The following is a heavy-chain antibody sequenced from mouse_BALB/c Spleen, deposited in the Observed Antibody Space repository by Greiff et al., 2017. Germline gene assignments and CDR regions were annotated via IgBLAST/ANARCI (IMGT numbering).Heavy chain of an antibody. CDR1: GYTFTDYW. CDR3: ARGPVYYRYDGDY. V-gene: IGHV1-69*01. J-gene: IGHJ2*01. D-gene: IGHD2-14*01. Sequence: VQLQQPGAELVMPGASVKMSCKASGYTFTDYWMHWVKQRPGQGLEWIGAIDTSDSYTSYNQKFKGKATLTVDESSSTAYMQLSSLTSEDSAVYYCARGPVYYRYDGDYWGQGTTLTVSS. CDR2: IDTSDSYT.